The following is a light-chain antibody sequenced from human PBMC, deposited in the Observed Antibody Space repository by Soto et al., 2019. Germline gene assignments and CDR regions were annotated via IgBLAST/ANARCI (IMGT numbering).Light chain of an antibody. CDR1: QGIDSY. CDR2: AAS. V-gene: IGKV1-9*01. J-gene: IGKJ4*01. CDR3: QQHNTCLRPT. Sequence: DIQLTQSPSFLSASVGDRVTITCRASQGIDSYLAWYQQKPGEAPKLLIYAASTLQDGVPSRFSGSGSGTEVTLTISSMQPEEVSTSYCQQHNTCLRPTFGGGTKVEIK.